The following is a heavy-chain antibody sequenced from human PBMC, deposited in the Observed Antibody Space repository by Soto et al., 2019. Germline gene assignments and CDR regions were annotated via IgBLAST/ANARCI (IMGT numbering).Heavy chain of an antibody. CDR1: GYSFTSYW. Sequence: GESLKISCKGSGYSFTSYWIGWVRQMPGKGLEWMGIIYPGDSDTRYSPSFQGQVTISADKSISTAYLQWSSLKASDTAMYYCARHKGLGSDLKYYFDYWGQGTLVTVSS. CDR2: IYPGDSDT. CDR3: ARHKGLGSDLKYYFDY. V-gene: IGHV5-51*01. D-gene: IGHD1-26*01. J-gene: IGHJ4*02.